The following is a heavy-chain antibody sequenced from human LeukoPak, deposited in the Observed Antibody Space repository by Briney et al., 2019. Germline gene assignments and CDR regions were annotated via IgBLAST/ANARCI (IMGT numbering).Heavy chain of an antibody. CDR1: GYTFTGYY. CDR3: ARVPSIAVAGTEVDY. V-gene: IGHV1-2*02. CDR2: INPNSGGT. Sequence: GASVKVSCKASGYTFTGYYMHWVRQAPGQGLEWMGWINPNSGGTNYAQKFQGRVTMTRDTSISTAYMELSRLRSDDTAVYYCARVPSIAVAGTEVDYWGQGTLVTVSS. D-gene: IGHD6-19*01. J-gene: IGHJ4*02.